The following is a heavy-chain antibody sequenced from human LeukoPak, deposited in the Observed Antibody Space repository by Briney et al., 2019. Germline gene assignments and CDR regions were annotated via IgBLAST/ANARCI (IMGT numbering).Heavy chain of an antibody. J-gene: IGHJ5*02. V-gene: IGHV4-39*02. CDR3: ARDLGASGSGVDP. CDR1: GVSISSSNSY. CDR2: IYYSGNT. D-gene: IGHD3-10*01. Sequence: PSETLSLTCTVSGVSISSSNSYWGWIRQPPGKGLEWIGSIYYSGNTYYNASLKSQVSISIDTSKNQFSLRLTSVTAADTAVYYCARDLGASGSGVDPWGQGTLVTVSS.